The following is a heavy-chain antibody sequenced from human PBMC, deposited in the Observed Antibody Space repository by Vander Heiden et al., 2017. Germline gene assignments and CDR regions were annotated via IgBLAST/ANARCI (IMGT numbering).Heavy chain of an antibody. CDR1: GCSISSSSYY. J-gene: IGHJ4*02. V-gene: IGHV4-39*01. CDR3: ARQGGSSSWYSRGYYFDY. D-gene: IGHD6-13*01. Sequence: QLPLQESGPGLVKPSETLSLTCTVSGCSISSSSYYWGWIRQPPGKGLEWIGSIYYSGSTYYNPSLKSRVTISVDTSKNQFSLKLSSVTAADTAVYYCARQGGSSSWYSRGYYFDYWGQGTLVTVSS. CDR2: IYYSGST.